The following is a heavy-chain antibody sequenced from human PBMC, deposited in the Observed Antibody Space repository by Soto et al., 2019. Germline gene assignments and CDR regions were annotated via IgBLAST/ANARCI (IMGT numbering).Heavy chain of an antibody. CDR2: INGANGNT. D-gene: IGHD2-15*01. V-gene: IGHV1-3*05. Sequence: QVQLVQSGAEEKKPGASVKVSCETSGYTFTAYAIHWVRQAPGQRLAWMGWINGANGNTRYAQKFQTRLTINRDTTVSTADMELRSLRDEDTAMYYCAGSEISPSVGRIGAFDFWGQGTLVAVSS. J-gene: IGHJ4*02. CDR1: GYTFTAYA. CDR3: AGSEISPSVGRIGAFDF.